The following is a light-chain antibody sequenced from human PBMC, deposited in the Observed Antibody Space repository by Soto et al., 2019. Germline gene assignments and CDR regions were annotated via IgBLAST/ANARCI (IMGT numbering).Light chain of an antibody. J-gene: IGKJ4*01. V-gene: IGKV1-5*01. Sequence: DIQMTQSPSTLSVSVGDRVTITCRASESINGWLAWYQQKPGKAPKILIYDASKLERGVPSRLSGSGSGAEFTLIISSLQPDDLATYYCQQYSSYPLTFGGGTKVDIK. CDR2: DAS. CDR3: QQYSSYPLT. CDR1: ESINGW.